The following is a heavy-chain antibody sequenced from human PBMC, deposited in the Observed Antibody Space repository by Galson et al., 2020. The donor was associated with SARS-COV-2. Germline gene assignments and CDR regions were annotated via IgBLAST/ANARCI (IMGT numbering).Heavy chain of an antibody. CDR1: GYTLTELS. J-gene: IGHJ5*02. CDR2: FDPEDGET. Sequence: ASVKVSCKVSGYTLTELSMHWVRQAPGKGLEWMGGFDPEDGETIYAQKFQGRVTMTEDTSTDTAYMELSSLRSEDTAVYYCATFNYYGSWSYYLVSWFDPWGQGTLVTVSS. D-gene: IGHD3-10*01. V-gene: IGHV1-24*01. CDR3: ATFNYYGSWSYYLVSWFDP.